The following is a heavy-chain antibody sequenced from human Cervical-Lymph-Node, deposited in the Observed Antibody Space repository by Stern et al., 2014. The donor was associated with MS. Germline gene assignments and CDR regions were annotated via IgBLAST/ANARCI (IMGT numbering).Heavy chain of an antibody. J-gene: IGHJ4*02. CDR3: ASAYSSSHYYFDY. CDR1: GFSFSRYA. V-gene: IGHV3-33*01. D-gene: IGHD6-13*01. CDR2: IWYDGSNP. Sequence: VQLVESGGGVVQPGRSLRLSCAASGFSFSRYAMHWVRQALGQGLEWVALIWYDGSNPYYADSVTGRFTISRDNFKNTLYLQMNSLRAEDTAVYYCASAYSSSHYYFDYWGQGTLVTVSS.